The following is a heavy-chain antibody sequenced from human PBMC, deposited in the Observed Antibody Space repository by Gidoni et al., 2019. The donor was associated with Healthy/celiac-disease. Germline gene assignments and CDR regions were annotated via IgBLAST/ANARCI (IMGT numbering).Heavy chain of an antibody. J-gene: IGHJ4*02. CDR3: ARVAAAGTYGY. CDR2: IYSGGST. Sequence: EVQLVESGGGLVQPGGSLRLSCEASGFTVSSNYMSWVRQAPGKGLELVSVIYSGGSTYYADSVKGRFTISRDNSKNTLYLQMNSLRAEDTAVYYCARVAAAGTYGYWGQGTLVTVSS. D-gene: IGHD6-19*01. V-gene: IGHV3-66*01. CDR1: GFTVSSNY.